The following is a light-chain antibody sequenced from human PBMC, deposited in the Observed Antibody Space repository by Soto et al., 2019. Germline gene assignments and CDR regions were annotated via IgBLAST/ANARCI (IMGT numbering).Light chain of an antibody. CDR2: GAS. CDR3: QLYGISPH. CDR1: QSVSSSY. J-gene: IGKJ5*01. V-gene: IGKV3-20*01. Sequence: EIVMTHAPTILYVSPGERATLSCRASQSVSSSYLAWYQQKPGQAPRLLIYGASSRATGIPDRFSGSGSGTDFTLTISRLEPEDFAVYYCQLYGISPHFGQGTRLEIK.